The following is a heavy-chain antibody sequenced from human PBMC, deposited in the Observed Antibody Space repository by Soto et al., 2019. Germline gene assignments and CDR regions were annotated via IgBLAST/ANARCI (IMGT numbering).Heavy chain of an antibody. D-gene: IGHD1-26*01. V-gene: IGHV5-51*01. CDR2: IYPGDSDT. CDR3: ARLGGIVDTGTWIQ. Sequence: GESVKISCKASGYRFSTYWIGWVRQRLGKGPEWMAIIYPGDSDTRENPSFQGQVTISADKSSNSVHLQWRSLKASDTAIYYCARLGGIVDTGTWIQWGQGTPVTVSS. CDR1: GYRFSTYW. J-gene: IGHJ4*02.